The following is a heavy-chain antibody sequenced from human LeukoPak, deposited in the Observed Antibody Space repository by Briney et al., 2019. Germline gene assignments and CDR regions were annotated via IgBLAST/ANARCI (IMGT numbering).Heavy chain of an antibody. Sequence: PSQTLSLTCTVSGGSISSGDYYWSWIRQPPGKGLEWIGYIYYSGSTYYNPSLKSRVTISVDTPKNQFSLKLSSVTAADTAVYYCATSIAARSKFDYWGQGTLVTVSS. CDR1: GGSISSGDYY. J-gene: IGHJ4*02. CDR2: IYYSGST. V-gene: IGHV4-30-4*08. CDR3: ATSIAARSKFDY. D-gene: IGHD6-6*01.